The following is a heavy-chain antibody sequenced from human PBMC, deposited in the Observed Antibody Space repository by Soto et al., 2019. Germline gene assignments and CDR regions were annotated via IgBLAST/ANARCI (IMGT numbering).Heavy chain of an antibody. Sequence: PGGSLRLSCAASGLTFSSYGMHWVRQDPGKGLEWVAVIWYDGSNKYYGDSVKGRVTICRDNSKNTLYLQMNSLRAEDTAVYYCARDEGYLIYYHGMDVWGQGTTVTVSS. CDR2: IWYDGSNK. D-gene: IGHD5-12*01. CDR1: GLTFSSYG. J-gene: IGHJ6*02. V-gene: IGHV3-33*01. CDR3: ARDEGYLIYYHGMDV.